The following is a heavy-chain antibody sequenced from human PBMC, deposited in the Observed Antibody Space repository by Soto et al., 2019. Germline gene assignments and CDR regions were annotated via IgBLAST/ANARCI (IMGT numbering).Heavy chain of an antibody. CDR1: GGTFSSYA. CDR3: ARPLGVPAAGKGVGNWFDP. V-gene: IGHV1-69*13. D-gene: IGHD2-2*01. Sequence: GASVKVSCKASGGTFSSYAISWVRQAPGQGLEWMGGIIPIFGTANYAQKFQGRVTITADESTSTAYMELSSLRSEDTAVYYCARPLGVPAAGKGVGNWFDPWGQGTLVTVPQ. J-gene: IGHJ5*02. CDR2: IIPIFGTA.